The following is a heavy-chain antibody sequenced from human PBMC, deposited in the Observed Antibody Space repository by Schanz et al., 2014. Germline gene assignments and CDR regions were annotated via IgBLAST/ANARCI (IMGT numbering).Heavy chain of an antibody. J-gene: IGHJ6*03. CDR3: VREENYPSFLGYYYYMDV. V-gene: IGHV3-30*03. CDR1: GFNFSNYD. D-gene: IGHD3-10*01. Sequence: QVQLVESGGGVVQPGRSLRLSCAASGFNFSNYDIHWVRQAPGKGLEWVALIYYNGTNKYYADSVKGRFTISRDNSQNTLYLQMNTLRTEDTAVYYCVREENYPSFLGYYYYMDVWGKGTSVTVSS. CDR2: IYYNGTNK.